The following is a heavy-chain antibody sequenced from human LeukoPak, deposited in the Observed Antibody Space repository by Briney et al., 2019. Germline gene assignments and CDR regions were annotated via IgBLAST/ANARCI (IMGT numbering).Heavy chain of an antibody. V-gene: IGHV3-53*01. Sequence: PGGSLRLSCAASGFTVSSNYMSWVRQAPGKGLEWVSIIYSDGTTYYTDSVKGRFTISRDNAKNSLYLQMNNLRAEDTAVYYCARAGVGRRFAPWGREP. D-gene: IGHD6-19*01. CDR1: GFTVSSNY. CDR3: ARAGVGRRFAP. J-gene: IGHJ5*02. CDR2: IYSDGTT.